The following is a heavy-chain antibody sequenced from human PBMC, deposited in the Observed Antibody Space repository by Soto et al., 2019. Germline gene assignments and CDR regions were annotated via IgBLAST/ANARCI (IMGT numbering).Heavy chain of an antibody. CDR1: GGSITKSNYY. V-gene: IGHV4-39*01. CDR3: AIFIVGATRVFEF. CDR2: IFFSGGP. Sequence: SETLSLTCTVSGGSITKSNYYCGWIRQPPGRGLEHIGSIFFSGGPYYSPSLESRVTISVDTSKNQFSLKLTSVTAPDTAVYYCAIFIVGATRVFEFWGRGTLVTVSS. J-gene: IGHJ4*02. D-gene: IGHD1-26*01.